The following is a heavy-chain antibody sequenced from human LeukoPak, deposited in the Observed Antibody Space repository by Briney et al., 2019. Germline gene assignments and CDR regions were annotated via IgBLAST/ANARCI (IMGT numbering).Heavy chain of an antibody. CDR1: GCTFRNYE. Sequence: GGSLRLSCAASGCTFRNYEMNWVRQAPGKGLEWVSYISGSGTTIYYADSMKGRFTTSRDNAKNSLYLQMNSLRAEDTAVYYCARAQTYYGSGSYLYWGQGTLVTVSS. V-gene: IGHV3-48*03. CDR2: ISGSGTTI. CDR3: ARAQTYYGSGSYLY. J-gene: IGHJ4*02. D-gene: IGHD3-10*01.